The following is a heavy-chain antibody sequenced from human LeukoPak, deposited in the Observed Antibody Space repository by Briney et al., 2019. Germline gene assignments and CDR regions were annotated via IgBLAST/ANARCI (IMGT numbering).Heavy chain of an antibody. CDR1: GGSFSGYY. V-gene: IGHV4-34*01. CDR3: ARAKAHSYYDSSGYSH. CDR2: INHSGST. J-gene: IGHJ4*02. Sequence: SETLSLTCAVYGGSFSGYYWSRIRQPPGKGLEWIGEINHSGSTNYNPSLKSRVTISVDTSKSQFSLKLSSVTAADTAVYYCARAKAHSYYDSSGYSHWGQGTLVTVSS. D-gene: IGHD3-22*01.